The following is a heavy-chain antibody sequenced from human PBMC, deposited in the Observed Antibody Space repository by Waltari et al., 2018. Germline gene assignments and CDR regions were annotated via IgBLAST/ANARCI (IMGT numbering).Heavy chain of an antibody. Sequence: QVQVVQSGAEVRKPGASVEVSCKASGYSFTGHYMHWVRQAPGQGLEWMGWLNPNTGYTNYAQKFQGRVAITRDTSSSTAYMELSRLTSDDTAVYFCAREVSGYYYMDVWGKGTTVTISS. J-gene: IGHJ6*03. CDR2: LNPNTGYT. V-gene: IGHV1-2*02. D-gene: IGHD6-6*01. CDR3: AREVSGYYYMDV. CDR1: GYSFTGHY.